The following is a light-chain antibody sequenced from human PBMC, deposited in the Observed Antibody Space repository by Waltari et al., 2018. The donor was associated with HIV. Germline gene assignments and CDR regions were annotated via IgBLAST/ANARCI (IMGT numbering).Light chain of an antibody. J-gene: IGKJ4*01. Sequence: EIVLTQSPATLSLSPGERATLSCRASQSVSSYLAWYQQKPGQAPRLRIDDASNRDTGSPASFSGIGSGTDFSLTIRSLEPEDFAVYYCQQRSTWPRALTFGGGTKVQIK. V-gene: IGKV3-11*01. CDR1: QSVSSY. CDR2: DAS. CDR3: QQRSTWPRALT.